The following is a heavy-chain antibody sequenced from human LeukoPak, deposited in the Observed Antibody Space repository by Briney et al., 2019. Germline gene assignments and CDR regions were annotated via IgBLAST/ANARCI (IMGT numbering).Heavy chain of an antibody. V-gene: IGHV4-59*08. CDR1: GGSISNYY. CDR3: ARHRDSSGYKYAFDI. D-gene: IGHD3-22*01. CDR2: IYYTGTA. J-gene: IGHJ3*02. Sequence: PSETLSLTCTVSGGSISNYYWSWIRQPPGKGLEWIAYIYYTGTANYNSSLKSRTTISVDTSMNQISLKLSSVTAADTAVYYCARHRDSSGYKYAFDIWGQGKMVTVSS.